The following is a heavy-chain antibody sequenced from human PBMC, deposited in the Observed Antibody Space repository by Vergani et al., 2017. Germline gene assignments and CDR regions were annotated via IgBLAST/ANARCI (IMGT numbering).Heavy chain of an antibody. CDR3: ARVIRSYDFWSGYYTWHYYYYGMDV. Sequence: EVQLVESGGGLVQPGGSLRLSCAASGFTFSSYSMNWVRQAPGKGLEWVSYISSSSSTIYYADSVKGRFTISRDNAKNSLYLQMNSLRGEDTAVYYCARVIRSYDFWSGYYTWHYYYYGMDVWGQGTTVTVSS. CDR1: GFTFSSYS. D-gene: IGHD3-3*01. J-gene: IGHJ6*02. V-gene: IGHV3-48*01. CDR2: ISSSSSTI.